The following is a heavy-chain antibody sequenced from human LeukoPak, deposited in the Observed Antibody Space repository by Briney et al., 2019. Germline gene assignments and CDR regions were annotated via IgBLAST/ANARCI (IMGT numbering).Heavy chain of an antibody. V-gene: IGHV7-4-1*02. CDR1: GYTFTNYA. D-gene: IGHD2-2*02. J-gene: IGHJ4*02. CDR3: ARGLSCTSASCYNDY. Sequence: ASVKVSCKASGYTFTNYAMSWVRQAPGQGLEWMGWINTDTGNPTYAQGFIGQFVFSLDTSVSTAYLQISSLTAEDTAVYYCARGLSCTSASCYNDYWGQGTLVTVSS. CDR2: INTDTGNP.